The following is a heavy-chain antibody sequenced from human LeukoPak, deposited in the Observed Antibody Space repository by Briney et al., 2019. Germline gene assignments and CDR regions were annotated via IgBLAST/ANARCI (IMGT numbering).Heavy chain of an antibody. V-gene: IGHV3-33*01. J-gene: IGHJ4*02. CDR2: VWYDGNNK. D-gene: IGHD6-13*01. CDR1: GFTFRSYG. CDR3: ARGSGAAAGAFDY. Sequence: GGSLRLSCAASGFTFRSYGMHWVRQAPGKGLEWVAIVWYDGNNKYYADPVKGRFTVSRDNSKDTVSLQLNNLRAEDTAVYYCARGSGAAAGAFDYWGQGTLVTVPS.